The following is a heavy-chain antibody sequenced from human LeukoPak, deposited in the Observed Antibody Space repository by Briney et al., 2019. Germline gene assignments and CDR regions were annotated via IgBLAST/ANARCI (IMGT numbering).Heavy chain of an antibody. CDR1: GYSITNAYY. V-gene: IGHV4-38-2*02. D-gene: IGHD1-1*01. J-gene: IGHJ5*02. Sequence: SETLSLTCTVSGYSITNAYYWGWIRLPPGKGLEWIGSLYHSGSTYYNPSLKSRVTISVDTSKNQFSLKLSSVTAADTAVYYCAREVPPGTWGQGTLVTVSS. CDR3: AREVPPGT. CDR2: LYHSGST.